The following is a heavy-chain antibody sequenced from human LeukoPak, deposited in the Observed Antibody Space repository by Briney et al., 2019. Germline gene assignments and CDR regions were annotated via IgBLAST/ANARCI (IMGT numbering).Heavy chain of an antibody. V-gene: IGHV3-7*01. CDR3: ARDQRRLRFLEWKLPFDP. J-gene: IGHJ5*02. CDR2: IKQDGSEK. CDR1: GFTFSSYW. D-gene: IGHD3-3*01. Sequence: GGSLRLSCAASGFTFSSYWMSWVRQAPGKGLEWGANIKQDGSEKYYVDSVKGRFTISRDNAKNSLYLQMNSLRAEDTAVYYCARDQRRLRFLEWKLPFDPWGQGTLVTVSS.